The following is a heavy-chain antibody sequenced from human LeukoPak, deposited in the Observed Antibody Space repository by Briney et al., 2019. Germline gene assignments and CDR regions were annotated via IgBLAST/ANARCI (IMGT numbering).Heavy chain of an antibody. CDR3: WGGGWKKPFDY. V-gene: IGHV1-69*13. Sequence: SVKVSCKASGGTFSSYAISWVRQAPGQGLEWMGGIIPIFGTANYAQKFQGRVTITADESTSTAYMELSSLRSEDTAVYYCWGGGWKKPFDYWGQGTLVTVSS. CDR1: GGTFSSYA. J-gene: IGHJ4*02. D-gene: IGHD1-1*01. CDR2: IIPIFGTA.